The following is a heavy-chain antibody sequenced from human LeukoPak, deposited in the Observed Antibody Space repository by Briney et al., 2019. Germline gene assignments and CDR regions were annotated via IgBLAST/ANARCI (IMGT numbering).Heavy chain of an antibody. CDR1: GFTFSSYA. D-gene: IGHD3-3*01. Sequence: PGGSLRLSCAASGFTFSSYAMHWVRQAPGKGLEWVAVISYDGSNKYYADSVKGRFTISRDNSKNTLYLQMNSLRAEDTAVYYCVRDVGFWSGYSAYYYYYMDVWGKGTTVTVSS. V-gene: IGHV3-30*07. J-gene: IGHJ6*03. CDR2: ISYDGSNK. CDR3: VRDVGFWSGYSAYYYYYMDV.